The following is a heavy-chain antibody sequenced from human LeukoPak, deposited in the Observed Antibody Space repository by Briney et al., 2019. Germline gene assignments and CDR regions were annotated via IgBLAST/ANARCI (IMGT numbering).Heavy chain of an antibody. D-gene: IGHD5-18*01. CDR2: ISGGGGST. CDR1: GFTFNSYA. Sequence: GGSLRLSCAASGFTFNSYAMSWVRQAPGKGLEWVSIISGGGGSTSYADSVKGWFTISRDNSKNTLYLQMNSLRAEDTAVYYCAKDSAYSGGPFAGGFDHWGQGTLVTVSA. CDR3: AKDSAYSGGPFAGGFDH. J-gene: IGHJ4*02. V-gene: IGHV3-23*01.